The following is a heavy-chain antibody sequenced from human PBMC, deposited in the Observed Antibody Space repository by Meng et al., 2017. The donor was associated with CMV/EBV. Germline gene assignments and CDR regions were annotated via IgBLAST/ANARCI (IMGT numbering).Heavy chain of an antibody. Sequence: GESLKISCAASGFTVSSHYMSWVRQAPGKGLEWVSVIYSGGSTYYADSVKGRFTISRDNSKNTLYLQMNSLRAEDTAVYYCARDQPGDGYNEGAFDIWGQGTMVTVSS. CDR2: IYSGGST. CDR1: GFTVSSHY. CDR3: ARDQPGDGYNEGAFDI. D-gene: IGHD5-24*01. J-gene: IGHJ3*02. V-gene: IGHV3-53*01.